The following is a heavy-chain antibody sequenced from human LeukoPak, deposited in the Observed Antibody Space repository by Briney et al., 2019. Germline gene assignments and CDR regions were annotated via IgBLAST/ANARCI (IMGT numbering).Heavy chain of an antibody. J-gene: IGHJ4*02. CDR2: ISAYNGNT. V-gene: IGHV1-18*01. Sequence: ASVTVSCKASGYTFTSYGISWVRQAPGQGLEWMGWISAYNGNTNCAQKLQGRVTMTTDTSTSTAYMELRSLRSDDTAVYYCARDHQIVVVVAATPRFDYWGQGTLVTVSS. D-gene: IGHD2-15*01. CDR3: ARDHQIVVVVAATPRFDY. CDR1: GYTFTSYG.